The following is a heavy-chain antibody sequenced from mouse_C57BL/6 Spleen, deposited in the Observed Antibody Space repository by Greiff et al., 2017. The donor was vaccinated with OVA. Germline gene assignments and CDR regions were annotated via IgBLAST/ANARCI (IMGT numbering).Heavy chain of an antibody. CDR1: GYAFTNYL. J-gene: IGHJ1*03. Sequence: QVQLKQSGAELVRPGTSVKVSCKASGYAFTNYLIEWVKQRPGQGLEWIGVINPGSGGTNYTEKFKGKATLTADKSSSTAYMQLSSLTSEDSAVYFCAREYYGSHWYFDVWGTGTTVTVSS. CDR2: INPGSGGT. D-gene: IGHD1-1*01. V-gene: IGHV1-54*01. CDR3: AREYYGSHWYFDV.